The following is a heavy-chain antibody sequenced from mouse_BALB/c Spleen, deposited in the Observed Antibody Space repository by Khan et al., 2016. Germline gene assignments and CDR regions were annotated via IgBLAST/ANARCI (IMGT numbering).Heavy chain of an antibody. CDR1: GYSITSDYA. CDR2: ISYSGST. J-gene: IGHJ3*01. CDR3: AIWLRQRNWFAY. Sequence: EVQLQESGPGLVKPSQSLSLTCTVTGYSITSDYAWNWIRQFPGNKLEWMGYISYSGSTSYNPSLQSRISITRDTSKNQFFLQLNSVTTEDTATYDCAIWLRQRNWFAYWGQGTLVTVSA. D-gene: IGHD2-2*01. V-gene: IGHV3-2*02.